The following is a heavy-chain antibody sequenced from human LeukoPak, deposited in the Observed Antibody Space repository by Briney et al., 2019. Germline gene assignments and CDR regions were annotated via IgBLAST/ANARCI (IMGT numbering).Heavy chain of an antibody. CDR2: IYYSGST. Sequence: SETLSLTCTVSGGSISSYYWSWIRQPPGKGLEWIGYIYYSGSTNYNPSLKSRVTISVDTSKNQFSLKLSSVTAADTAVYYCARESIVVVPAAPDYYYCGMDVWGQGTTVTVSS. J-gene: IGHJ6*02. CDR1: GGSISSYY. CDR3: ARESIVVVPAAPDYYYCGMDV. V-gene: IGHV4-59*01. D-gene: IGHD2-2*01.